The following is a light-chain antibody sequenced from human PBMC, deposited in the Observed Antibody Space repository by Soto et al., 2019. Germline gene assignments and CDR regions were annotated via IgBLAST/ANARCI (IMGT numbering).Light chain of an antibody. J-gene: IGKJ4*01. CDR1: QSGGRNF. V-gene: IGKV3-20*01. CDR2: GAS. Sequence: EIVLTQSPGTLSVSPGERATLSCRASQSGGRNFLAWYQQKPGQAPRLLIHGASSRATGIPDRFSGSGSETDFTLTISRLEPEDFAVYYCQQHASSPLTFGGGTKVETK. CDR3: QQHASSPLT.